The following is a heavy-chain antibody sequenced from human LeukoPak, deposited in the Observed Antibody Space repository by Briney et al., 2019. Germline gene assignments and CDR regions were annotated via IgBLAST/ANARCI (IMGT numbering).Heavy chain of an antibody. D-gene: IGHD1-1*01. CDR1: GGSMDKYY. Sequence: SETLSLTCTVSGGSMDKYYWTWIRQPPGKGLEWIGNIYYIGGTNYNPSLKSRVTISVDTSKNQFSLKLSSVTAADTAVYYCARGSAHWPPGYWGQGTLVTVSS. CDR2: IYYIGGT. J-gene: IGHJ4*02. CDR3: ARGSAHWPPGY. V-gene: IGHV4-59*01.